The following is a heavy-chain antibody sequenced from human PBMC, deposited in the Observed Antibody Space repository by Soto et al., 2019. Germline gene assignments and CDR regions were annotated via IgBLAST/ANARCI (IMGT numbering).Heavy chain of an antibody. J-gene: IGHJ4*02. CDR3: AKDFSGWYGQQNY. CDR2: ISYDGSNK. D-gene: IGHD6-19*01. V-gene: IGHV3-30*18. Sequence: GGSLRLSCAASGFTFSSYGMHRVRQAPGKGLEWVAVISYDGSNKYYADSVKGRFTISRDNSKNTLYLQMNSLRAEDTAVYYCAKDFSGWYGQQNYWGQGTMGTVSS. CDR1: GFTFSSYG.